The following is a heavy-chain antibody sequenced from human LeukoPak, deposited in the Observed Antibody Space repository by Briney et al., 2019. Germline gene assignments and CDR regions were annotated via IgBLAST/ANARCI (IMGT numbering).Heavy chain of an antibody. CDR1: GGSISSSSYY. J-gene: IGHJ3*02. CDR2: IYYSGST. V-gene: IGHV4-31*03. D-gene: IGHD2-8*01. Sequence: PSETLSLTCTVSGGSISSSSYYWGWIRQHPGKGLEWIGYIYYSGSTYYNPSLKSRVTISVDTSKNQFSLKLNSVTAADTAVYYCARLYDSFRAFDIWGQGTIITVSS. CDR3: ARLYDSFRAFDI.